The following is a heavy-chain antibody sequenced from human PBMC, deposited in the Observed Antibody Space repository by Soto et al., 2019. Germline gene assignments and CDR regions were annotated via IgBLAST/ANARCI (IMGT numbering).Heavy chain of an antibody. D-gene: IGHD3-16*01. CDR3: ATDFRGGRIF. J-gene: IGHJ1*01. CDR2: IKTKADGGTI. Sequence: EVQLVESGGGLVKPGESLRLSCAASGFTFTYAWMNWVRQTPGKGLEWVGRIKTKADGGTIDYAAPVKGRFTISRDDSKNALYLQMNSLTTEDSAMYYCATDFRGGRIFWGQGTLVAVST. CDR1: GFTFTYAW. V-gene: IGHV3-15*01.